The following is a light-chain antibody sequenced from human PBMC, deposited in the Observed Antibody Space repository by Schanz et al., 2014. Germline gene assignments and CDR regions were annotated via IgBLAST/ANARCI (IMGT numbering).Light chain of an antibody. J-gene: IGKJ4*01. CDR3: HQYYSLPLT. CDR1: QSVLYSSDNKNY. V-gene: IGKV4-1*01. CDR2: WAS. Sequence: DIVMTQSPDSLAVSLGERATINCKSSQSVLYSSDNKNYLAWYQHKPGQPPKLLISWASTRESGVPDRFSGSGSGTDFTLTISSLQAEDVAVYYCHQYYSLPLTFGGGTKVEIK.